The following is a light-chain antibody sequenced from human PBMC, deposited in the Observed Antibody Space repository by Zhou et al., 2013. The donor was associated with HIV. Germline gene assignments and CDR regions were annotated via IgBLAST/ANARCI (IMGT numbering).Light chain of an antibody. V-gene: IGKV1-33*01. CDR1: QGVNNY. Sequence: DIQMTQSPSSLSASVGDRVTITCQASQGVNNYLNWYQQRPGKAPKLLISDASDLETGVPSRFSGSASGTDFTFTIISLQPEDSATFYCQQTHTVPFTFGPGTKVDIK. CDR2: DAS. CDR3: QQTHTVPFT. J-gene: IGKJ3*01.